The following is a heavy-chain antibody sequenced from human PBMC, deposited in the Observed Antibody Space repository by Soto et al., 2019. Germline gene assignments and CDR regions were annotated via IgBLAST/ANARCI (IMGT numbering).Heavy chain of an antibody. CDR2: VSYAGNT. Sequence: SETLSLTCAVSGGSITNSSYYWGWVRQPPGKGLEWIGNVSYAGNTYYNPSLRSRVTISLETSKSQFSLTLSSVTAADTAVYYCAGGDYYHSSGYYYYYDTMDVWGQGTTVTGSS. J-gene: IGHJ6*02. CDR1: GGSITNSSYY. D-gene: IGHD3-22*01. CDR3: AGGDYYHSSGYYYYYDTMDV. V-gene: IGHV4-39*01.